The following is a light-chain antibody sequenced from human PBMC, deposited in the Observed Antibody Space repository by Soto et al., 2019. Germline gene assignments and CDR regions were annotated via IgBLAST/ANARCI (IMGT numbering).Light chain of an antibody. CDR2: DAS. Sequence: DIQMTQSPSSLSASVGDRATITCQASQDINIYLNWYQHKPGKAPKLLIYDASNLQAGVPSKFSGSGSGTDFSFTISSLQPEDFATYYCQQHDNLPFTFGGGTKVEI. CDR3: QQHDNLPFT. J-gene: IGKJ4*02. CDR1: QDINIY. V-gene: IGKV1-33*01.